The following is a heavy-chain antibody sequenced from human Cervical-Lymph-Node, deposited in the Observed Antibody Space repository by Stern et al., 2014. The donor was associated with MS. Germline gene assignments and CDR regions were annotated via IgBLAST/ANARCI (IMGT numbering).Heavy chain of an antibody. CDR1: GFTFNNYA. D-gene: IGHD3-22*01. CDR2: ISAIAGYT. V-gene: IGHV3-23*04. Sequence: VQLVESVGALVQPGGPLRLSCTASGFTFNNYAMHWVRQAPGRGLEWVLGISAIAGYTYEADAVKGRFTIARDNLKNTLYLQMVGLRAENTAVYDCVKGGAKIGVVRVACLEHWGQGALVTVST. J-gene: IGHJ4*02. CDR3: VKGGAKIGVVRVACLEH.